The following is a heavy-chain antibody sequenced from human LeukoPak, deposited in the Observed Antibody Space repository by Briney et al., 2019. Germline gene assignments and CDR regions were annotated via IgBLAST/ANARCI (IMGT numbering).Heavy chain of an antibody. Sequence: GGSLRLSCAASGFTFSSYSMNWVRQAPGKGLEWVSSISSSSSYIYYADSVKGRFTISRDNAKNSLYLQMNSLRAEDTAVYHCARGLRDGYNPYDYWGQGTLVTVSS. D-gene: IGHD5-24*01. CDR1: GFTFSSYS. CDR2: ISSSSSYI. J-gene: IGHJ4*02. V-gene: IGHV3-21*01. CDR3: ARGLRDGYNPYDY.